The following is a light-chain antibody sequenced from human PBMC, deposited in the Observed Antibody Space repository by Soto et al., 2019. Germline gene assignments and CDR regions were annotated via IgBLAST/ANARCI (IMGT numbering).Light chain of an antibody. J-gene: IGLJ3*02. CDR1: SSDVGNYDF. CDR3: CSYAGRSTWV. V-gene: IGLV2-23*02. Sequence: QSVLTQPASVSGSPGQSITFSCTGTSSDVGNYDFVSWYQEHPGKAPKLMIYEVNKRPSGVSNRFSGSKSGSTASLTISGLQAEDEAEYYCCSYAGRSTWVFGGGTQLTVL. CDR2: EVN.